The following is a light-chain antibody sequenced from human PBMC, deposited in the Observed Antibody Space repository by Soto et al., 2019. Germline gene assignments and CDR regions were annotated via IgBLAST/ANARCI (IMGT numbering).Light chain of an antibody. CDR2: GAS. CDR1: QSVSTN. Sequence: EIVMTQSPATLSVSPGERATLSCRASQSVSTNITWYQQKPGQAPRLLIYGASTRATGIPARFSGSGSGTELSLTITGLQSEDVAVYYCRQYNDGWTFGQGTKVEIK. CDR3: RQYNDGWT. V-gene: IGKV3-15*01. J-gene: IGKJ1*01.